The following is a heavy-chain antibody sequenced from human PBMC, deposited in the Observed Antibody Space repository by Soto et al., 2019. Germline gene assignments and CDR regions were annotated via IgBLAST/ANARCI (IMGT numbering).Heavy chain of an antibody. D-gene: IGHD6-6*01. CDR1: GFSLSTSGVD. CDR3: AHRRPYSNSPEYFFDY. CDR2: IYWDDDK. J-gene: IGHJ4*02. Sequence: QITLKESGPTLVKPTQTLTLTCTFSGFSLSTSGVDVGWIRQPPGKALEWLALIYWDDDKGYKTSLKSRLTITKGTSRNQVVLTMTNMDPLDTATYYCAHRRPYSNSPEYFFDYWGQGTLVTVSS. V-gene: IGHV2-5*02.